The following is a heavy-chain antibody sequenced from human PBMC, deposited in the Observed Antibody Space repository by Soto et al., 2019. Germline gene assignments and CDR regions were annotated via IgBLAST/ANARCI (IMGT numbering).Heavy chain of an antibody. D-gene: IGHD3-3*01. CDR2: INHSGST. CDR3: AGGFLEWLFYYYYYGMDV. Sequence: KPSETLSLTCAVYGGSFSGYYWSWIRQPPGKGLEWIGEINHSGSTNYNPSLKSRVTISVDTSKNQFSLKLSSVTAADTAVYYCAGGFLEWLFYYYYYGMDVWGQGTTVTVSS. V-gene: IGHV4-34*01. J-gene: IGHJ6*02. CDR1: GGSFSGYY.